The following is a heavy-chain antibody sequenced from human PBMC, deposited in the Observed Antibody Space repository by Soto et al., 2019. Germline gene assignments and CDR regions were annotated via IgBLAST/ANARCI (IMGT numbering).Heavy chain of an antibody. D-gene: IGHD6-25*01. Sequence: ASEPLSLTRAVSGGSNSSGGYSWTWIRQPPGKGLEWIGFIYHNGNTYYNPSLRSRVTLSADRSKNQFTVNLSTVPTAHTPEYYCASNVAAEDDLDVWGQSTMVDVS. CDR2: IYHNGNT. CDR1: GGSNSSGGYS. V-gene: IGHV4-30-2*01. J-gene: IGHJ3*01. CDR3: ASNVAAEDDLDV.